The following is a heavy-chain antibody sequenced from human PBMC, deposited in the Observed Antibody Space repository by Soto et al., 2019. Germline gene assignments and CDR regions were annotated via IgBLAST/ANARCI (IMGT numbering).Heavy chain of an antibody. J-gene: IGHJ4*02. CDR2: ISGSGGST. D-gene: IGHD2-2*01. CDR3: AKDRMPIWVSYFDY. Sequence: EVQLLESGGGLVQPGGSLRLSCAASGFTFSSYAMSWVRQAPGKGLEWVSAISGSGGSTYYADSVKGRFTISRDNSKNPLYLQMNTLRAEDTAVYYCAKDRMPIWVSYFDYWGEGTLVTVSS. V-gene: IGHV3-23*01. CDR1: GFTFSSYA.